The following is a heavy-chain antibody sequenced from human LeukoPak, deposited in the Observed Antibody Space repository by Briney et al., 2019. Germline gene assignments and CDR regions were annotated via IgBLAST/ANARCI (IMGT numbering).Heavy chain of an antibody. D-gene: IGHD3-3*01. J-gene: IGHJ4*02. CDR2: IRYDGSNR. Sequence: GGSLRLSCAASGFTFSNYGMHWVRQAPGKGLEWVAFIRYDGSNRYYADSVKGRFTISRDNSKNTLYLQMNSLRAEDTAVYYCARASVGYDFWIPYYFDYWGQGTLVTVSS. V-gene: IGHV3-30*02. CDR3: ARASVGYDFWIPYYFDY. CDR1: GFTFSNYG.